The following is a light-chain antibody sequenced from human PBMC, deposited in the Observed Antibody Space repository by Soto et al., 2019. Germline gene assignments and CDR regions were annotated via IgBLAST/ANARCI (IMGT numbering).Light chain of an antibody. CDR1: QSVGSY. J-gene: IGKJ4*01. CDR3: QQRSGWPT. Sequence: EIVLTQSPVTLSLSPGERATLSCRASQSVGSYLIWYQQKPGQAPRLLIFDASTRATDIPDRFSGSGSGTYFTLTISSLEPEDFAVYYCQQRSGWPTFGGGTKVEIK. CDR2: DAS. V-gene: IGKV3-11*01.